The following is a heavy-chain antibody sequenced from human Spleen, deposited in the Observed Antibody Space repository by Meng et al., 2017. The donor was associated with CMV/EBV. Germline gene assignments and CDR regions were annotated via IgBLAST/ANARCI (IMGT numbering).Heavy chain of an antibody. CDR3: ARDYDSSGGGYYGMDV. V-gene: IGHV3-21*01. Sequence: GESLRLSCAASEFTFSSYSMNWVRQAPGKGLEWVSSISSSSSYIYYADSVKGRFTISRDNAKNSLYLQMNSLRAEDTAVYYCARDYDSSGGGYYGMDVWGQGTTVTVSS. D-gene: IGHD3-22*01. CDR2: ISSSSSYI. J-gene: IGHJ6*02. CDR1: EFTFSSYS.